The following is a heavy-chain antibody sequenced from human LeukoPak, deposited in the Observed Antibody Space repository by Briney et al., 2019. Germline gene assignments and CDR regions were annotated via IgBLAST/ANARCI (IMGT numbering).Heavy chain of an antibody. V-gene: IGHV1-8*01. CDR3: ARGADSIAAAGTLGYYYYGMDV. D-gene: IGHD6-13*01. CDR1: GYTFTSYD. Sequence: GASVKVSRKASGYTFTSYDINWVRQATGQGLEWMGWMNPNSGNTGYAQKFQGRVTMTRNTSISTAYMELSSLRSEDTAVYYCARGADSIAAAGTLGYYYYGMDVWGQGTTVTVSS. J-gene: IGHJ6*02. CDR2: MNPNSGNT.